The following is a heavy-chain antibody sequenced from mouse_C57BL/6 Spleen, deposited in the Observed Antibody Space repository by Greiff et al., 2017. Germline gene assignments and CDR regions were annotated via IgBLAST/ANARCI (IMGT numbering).Heavy chain of an antibody. V-gene: IGHV14-4*01. CDR2: IDPENGDT. J-gene: IGHJ3*01. Sequence: VQLQQSGAELVRPGASVKLSCTASGFNITDDYMPWVKQRPEQGLEWIGWIDPENGDTEYASKFQGKSTITADTSSNTAYLQLSSLTSEDTAVYYCTTAGAGGFAYWGQGTLVTVSA. CDR1: GFNITDDY. CDR3: TTAGAGGFAY.